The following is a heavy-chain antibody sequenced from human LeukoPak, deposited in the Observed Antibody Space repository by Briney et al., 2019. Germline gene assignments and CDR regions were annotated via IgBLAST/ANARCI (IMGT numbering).Heavy chain of an antibody. CDR1: GFTFSSYA. CDR3: VRAYGDYDYFQY. J-gene: IGHJ4*02. CDR2: ISSNEGST. V-gene: IGHV3-64*01. D-gene: IGHD4-17*01. Sequence: PGGSLRLSCAASGFTFSSYAMHWVRQAPGKGLGYVSAISSNEGSTYFANSVKGRFTISRDNSKNTLYLQMSSLRPEDTAIYYCVRAYGDYDYFQYWGQGTLVTVAS.